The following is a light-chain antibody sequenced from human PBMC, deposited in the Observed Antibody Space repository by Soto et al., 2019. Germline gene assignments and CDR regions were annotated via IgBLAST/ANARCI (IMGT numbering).Light chain of an antibody. V-gene: IGKV3-11*01. J-gene: IGKJ3*01. CDR3: QQRSKWPRFT. Sequence: EIVLTQSPATLSLSPGERATLSCRASQSVSSYLAWYQQKPGQAPRLLIYDVSNMATGIPARFSGSGSGTDFTLPISSLEPADFAVYYCQQRSKWPRFTFGPGTKVDIK. CDR1: QSVSSY. CDR2: DVS.